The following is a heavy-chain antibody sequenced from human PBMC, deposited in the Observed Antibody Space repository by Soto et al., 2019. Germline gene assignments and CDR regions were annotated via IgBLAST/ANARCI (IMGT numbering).Heavy chain of an antibody. D-gene: IGHD6-6*01. CDR2: ISYDGSNK. CDR3: ARVFGGYSSSPDYYYGMDV. Sequence: GGSLRLSCAATGFTFSSYAMHWVRQAPGKGLEWVAVISYDGSNKYYADSVKGRFTISRDNSKNTLYLQMNSLRAEDTAVYYCARVFGGYSSSPDYYYGMDVWGQGTTVTVSS. CDR1: GFTFSSYA. V-gene: IGHV3-30-3*01. J-gene: IGHJ6*02.